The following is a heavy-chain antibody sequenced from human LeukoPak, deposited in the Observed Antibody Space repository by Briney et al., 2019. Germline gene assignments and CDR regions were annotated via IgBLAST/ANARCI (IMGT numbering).Heavy chain of an antibody. CDR1: GYTFTSYY. D-gene: IGHD6-19*01. V-gene: IGHV1-46*01. CDR2: INPSGGST. Sequence: ASVKVSCKASGYTFTSYYIHWVRQAPGQGLEWMGIINPSGGSTTYAQKFQGRVTMTGDTSTSTVYMELSSLRSEDTAVYYCARGSGIAVAGHTTGDYWGQGTLVTVSS. J-gene: IGHJ4*02. CDR3: ARGSGIAVAGHTTGDY.